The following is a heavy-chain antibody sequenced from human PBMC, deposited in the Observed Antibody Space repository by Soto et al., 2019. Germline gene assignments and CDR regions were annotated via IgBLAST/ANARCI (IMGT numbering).Heavy chain of an antibody. D-gene: IGHD2-15*01. Sequence: SVKVSCKASGGTFSSYAISWVRQAPGQGLEWMGGIIPIFGTANYAQKFQGRVTITADESTSTAYMELSRLRSEDTAVYYCARRGIVVVAAIDYYYYGMDVWGQGTTVTVSS. CDR2: IIPIFGTA. V-gene: IGHV1-69*13. CDR3: ARRGIVVVAAIDYYYYGMDV. J-gene: IGHJ6*02. CDR1: GGTFSSYA.